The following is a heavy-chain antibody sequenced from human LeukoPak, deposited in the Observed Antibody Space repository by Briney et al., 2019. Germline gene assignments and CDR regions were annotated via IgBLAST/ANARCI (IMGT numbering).Heavy chain of an antibody. CDR1: GFTFSSYW. Sequence: GGSLRLSCAASGFTFSSYWMHWVRQAPGKGLVWVSRIISDGSSTSYADSVKGRFTISRDSAKNTLYLQMNSLRAEDTAVYYCARARNYYDSSGYWPWGQGTLVTVSS. CDR3: ARARNYYDSSGYWP. J-gene: IGHJ5*02. V-gene: IGHV3-74*01. D-gene: IGHD3-22*01. CDR2: IISDGSST.